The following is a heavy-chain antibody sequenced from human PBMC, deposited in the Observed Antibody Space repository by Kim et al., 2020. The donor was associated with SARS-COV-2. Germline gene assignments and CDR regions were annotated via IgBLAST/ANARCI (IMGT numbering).Heavy chain of an antibody. V-gene: IGHV4-59*01. Sequence: NPHPTPKLRVTITVDTSKNQFSLKLSSVTAADTAVYYCARSSGYYYLFDYWGQGTLVTVSS. CDR3: ARSSGYYYLFDY. D-gene: IGHD3-22*01. J-gene: IGHJ4*02.